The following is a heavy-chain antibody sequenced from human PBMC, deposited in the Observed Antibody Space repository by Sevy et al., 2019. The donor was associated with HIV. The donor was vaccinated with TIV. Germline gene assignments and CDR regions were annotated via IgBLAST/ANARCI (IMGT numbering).Heavy chain of an antibody. CDR3: AKDRNYDRYYYSMDV. V-gene: IGHV3-21*01. J-gene: IGHJ6*02. CDR1: GFTFSSYS. Sequence: GGSLRLSCAASGFTFSSYSMNWVREAPGKGLEWVSSISSSSSYIYYAYSVKGRFTISRDNAKNSLYLQMNSLRAEDTDVYYGAKDRNYDRYYYSMDVWGQGTTATVSS. D-gene: IGHD4-4*01. CDR2: ISSSSSYI.